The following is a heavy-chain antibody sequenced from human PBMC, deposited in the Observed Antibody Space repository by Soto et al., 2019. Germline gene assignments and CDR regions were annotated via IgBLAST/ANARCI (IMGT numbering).Heavy chain of an antibody. CDR1: GYTFTSYD. CDR3: ARGPYDFWSGYYKGGEHFDY. V-gene: IGHV1-8*01. D-gene: IGHD3-3*01. J-gene: IGHJ4*02. Sequence: ASVKVSCKASGYTFTSYDINWVRQATGQGLEWMGWMNPNSGNTGYAQKFQGRVTMTRNTSISTAYMELSSLRSEDTAVYYCARGPYDFWSGYYKGGEHFDYWGQGTLVTVSS. CDR2: MNPNSGNT.